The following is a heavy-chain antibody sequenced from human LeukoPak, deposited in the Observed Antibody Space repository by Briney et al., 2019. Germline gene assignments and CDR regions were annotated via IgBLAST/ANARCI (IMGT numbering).Heavy chain of an antibody. CDR2: ISSSGSTT. D-gene: IGHD2-15*01. J-gene: IGHJ4*02. Sequence: PGGSLRLPCAASGFTFSNYEVNWVRQAPGKGLEWVSYISSSGSTTYYADSVKGRFTISRDNAKNSLYLQMNSLRAEDTAVYYCARGYCSGGSCYFDYWGQGTLVTVSS. V-gene: IGHV3-48*03. CDR1: GFTFSNYE. CDR3: ARGYCSGGSCYFDY.